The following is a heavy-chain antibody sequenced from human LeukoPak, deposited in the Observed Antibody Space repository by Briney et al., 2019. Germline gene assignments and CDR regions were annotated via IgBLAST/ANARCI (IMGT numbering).Heavy chain of an antibody. CDR1: GGSVDSSTFY. CDR3: ARRSAHATTGSDY. D-gene: IGHD1-1*01. V-gene: IGHV4-39*01. J-gene: IGHJ4*02. CDR2: IYYSGTI. Sequence: SETLSLTCTVSGGSVDSSTFYWGWIRQPPGKGLEWLATIYYSGTIHYNPALNSRLTISADTSKNQISLQVRSVTAADTAVYYCARRSAHATTGSDYWGQGTLVTVSS.